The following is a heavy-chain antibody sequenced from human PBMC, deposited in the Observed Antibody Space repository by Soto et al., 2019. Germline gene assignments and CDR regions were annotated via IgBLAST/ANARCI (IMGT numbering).Heavy chain of an antibody. CDR1: GYTFTSYG. CDR3: ASSGRLRYFDWTMDYYYYGMDV. D-gene: IGHD3-9*01. CDR2: ISAYNGNT. Sequence: QVQLVQSGAEVKKPGASVKVSCKASGYTFTSYGISWVRQAPGQGLEWMGWISAYNGNTNYAQKLQGRVTMTTDTSTSTAYIALRSLRSDDTAVYYCASSGRLRYFDWTMDYYYYGMDVWGQGTTVTVSS. J-gene: IGHJ6*02. V-gene: IGHV1-18*04.